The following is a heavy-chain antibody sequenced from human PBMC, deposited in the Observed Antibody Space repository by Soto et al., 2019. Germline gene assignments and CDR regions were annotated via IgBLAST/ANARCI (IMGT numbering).Heavy chain of an antibody. Sequence: EVQQLESGGGLVQPGGSLRLSCAASGFTFSSYAMSWVRQAPGKGLEWVSAISGSGGSTYYADSVKGRFTISRDNSKNTLYLYMYSLRAEDTFLYYCATGRGVISHWGQGTLVTVSS. D-gene: IGHD2-21*01. CDR2: ISGSGGST. V-gene: IGHV3-23*01. CDR3: ATGRGVISH. J-gene: IGHJ4*02. CDR1: GFTFSSYA.